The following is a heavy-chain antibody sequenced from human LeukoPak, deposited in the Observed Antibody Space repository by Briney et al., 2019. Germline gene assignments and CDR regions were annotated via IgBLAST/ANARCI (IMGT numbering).Heavy chain of an antibody. Sequence: SETLSLTCTVSGGSISSSSYYWGWIRQPPGKGLEWIGSIYYSGSTYYNPSLKSRVTISVDTSKNQFSLKLSSVTAADTAVYYCARGYYGSGLAFDYWGQGTLVTVSS. CDR3: ARGYYGSGLAFDY. CDR2: IYYSGST. D-gene: IGHD3-10*01. CDR1: GGSISSSSYY. J-gene: IGHJ4*02. V-gene: IGHV4-39*07.